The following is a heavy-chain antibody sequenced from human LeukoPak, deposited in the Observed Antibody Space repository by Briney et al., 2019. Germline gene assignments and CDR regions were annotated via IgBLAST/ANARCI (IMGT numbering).Heavy chain of an antibody. CDR2: ISSSGSTI. CDR1: GASIASNNW. D-gene: IGHD3-22*01. Sequence: LSLTCAVSGASIASNNWWSWVREPPGTGLEWVSYISSSGSTIYYADSVKGRFTISRDNAKNSLYLQMNSLRAEDTAVYYCARDSSGYYTDWGQGTLVTVSS. CDR3: ARDSSGYYTD. J-gene: IGHJ4*02. V-gene: IGHV3-48*03.